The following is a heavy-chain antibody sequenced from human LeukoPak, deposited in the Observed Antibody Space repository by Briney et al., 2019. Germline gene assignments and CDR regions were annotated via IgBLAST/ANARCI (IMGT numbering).Heavy chain of an antibody. CDR2: IYSGGSGGST. V-gene: IGHV3-66*02. D-gene: IGHD3-3*01. CDR3: ARDDFWSGYYFDY. CDR1: GFTVSSNY. J-gene: IGHJ4*02. Sequence: PGGSLRLSCAASGFTVSSNYVSWVRQAPGKGLEWVSVIYSGGSGGSTYYADPLKGRFTISRDNSKNTLYLQMNSLRVEDTAVYYCARDDFWSGYYFDYWGQGTLVTVSS.